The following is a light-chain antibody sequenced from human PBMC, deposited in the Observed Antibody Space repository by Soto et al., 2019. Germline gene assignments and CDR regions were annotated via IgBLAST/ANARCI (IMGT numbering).Light chain of an antibody. Sequence: ESVLTQSPATLSLSPGERATLSCRASQSVSSYLAWYQQKPGQAPRLLIYDASNRATGIPARFIVSGSGTDFTLTISSLEPEDFAVYYCQQRSNWPPFTFGPGTKVDIK. CDR3: QQRSNWPPFT. J-gene: IGKJ3*01. CDR2: DAS. CDR1: QSVSSY. V-gene: IGKV3-11*01.